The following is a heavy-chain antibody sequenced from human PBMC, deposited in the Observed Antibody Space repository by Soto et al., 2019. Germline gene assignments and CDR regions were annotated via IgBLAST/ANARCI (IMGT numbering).Heavy chain of an antibody. Sequence: QVQLVQSGAELKKPGASVKVSCKASGYTFSNYDMNWVRQATGQGPEWIGWVNPNNGDTCYAQKFQGRVTLTTDISTTTAYMELTSLRSEDTAIYYCAKVSRKGSAIDFDYWGQGPLITVSS. CDR2: VNPNNGDT. CDR3: AKVSRKGSAIDFDY. CDR1: GYTFSNYD. D-gene: IGHD3-10*01. V-gene: IGHV1-8*01. J-gene: IGHJ4*02.